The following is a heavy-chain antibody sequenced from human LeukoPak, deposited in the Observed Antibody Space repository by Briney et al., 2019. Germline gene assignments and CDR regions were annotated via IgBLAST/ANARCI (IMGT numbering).Heavy chain of an antibody. Sequence: KTSETLSLTCTVSGGSISSSSYYWGWIRQPPGKGLEWIGSIYYSGSTNYNRSLKSRVTISVDTSKNQFSLKLSSVTAADTAVYYCARVYYSSSYDYWYFDLWGRGTLVTVSS. CDR1: GGSISSSSYY. V-gene: IGHV4-39*07. CDR3: ARVYYSSSYDYWYFDL. CDR2: IYYSGST. J-gene: IGHJ2*01. D-gene: IGHD6-13*01.